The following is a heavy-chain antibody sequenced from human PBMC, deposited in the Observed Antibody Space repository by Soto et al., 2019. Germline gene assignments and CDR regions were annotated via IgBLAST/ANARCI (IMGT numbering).Heavy chain of an antibody. D-gene: IGHD1-1*01. CDR3: TTSTTGTTWTYYYYYMDV. J-gene: IGHJ6*03. CDR1: GFTFSNAW. Sequence: GGSLRLSCAASGFTFSNAWMSWVRQAPGKGLEWVGRIKSKTDGGTTDYAAPVKGRFTISRDDSKNTLYLQMNSLNTEDTAVYYCTTSTTGTTWTYYYYYMDVWGKGTTVTVSS. V-gene: IGHV3-15*01. CDR2: IKSKTDGGTT.